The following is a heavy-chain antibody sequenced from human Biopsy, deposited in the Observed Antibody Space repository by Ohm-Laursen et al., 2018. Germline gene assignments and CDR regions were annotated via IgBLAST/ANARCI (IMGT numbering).Heavy chain of an antibody. CDR1: SGSISSDY. J-gene: IGHJ4*02. CDR3: ARATVETASFDF. Sequence: SDTLSLTCIVSSGSISSDYWSWIRQTPGKGLEWIGYIYHSGTTYYNPSLESQVTISIDTSKNQFSLKVTSVTAADTAVYYCARATVETASFDFWGQGTLVTVSS. CDR2: IYHSGTT. V-gene: IGHV4-59*06. D-gene: IGHD5-18*01.